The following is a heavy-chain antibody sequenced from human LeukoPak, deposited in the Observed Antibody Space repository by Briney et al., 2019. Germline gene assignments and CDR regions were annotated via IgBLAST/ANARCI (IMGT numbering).Heavy chain of an antibody. CDR1: GGTFSSYA. Sequence: SVSVSCKASGGTFSSYAISWVRQAPGQGLEWMGGIIPIFGTANYAQKFQGRVTITTDESTSTAYMELSSLRSEDTAVYYCAGSRDRYMDVWGKGTTVTVSS. CDR2: IIPIFGTA. J-gene: IGHJ6*03. V-gene: IGHV1-69*05. CDR3: AGSRDRYMDV. D-gene: IGHD6-13*01.